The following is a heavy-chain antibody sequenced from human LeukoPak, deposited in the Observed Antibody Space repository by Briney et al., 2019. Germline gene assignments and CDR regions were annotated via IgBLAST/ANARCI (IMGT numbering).Heavy chain of an antibody. Sequence: GGSLRLSCAASGFTFSTFYMHWVRQVPGKGLVWVSLMNTDGTDTAYADSVKGRFTISRDNARNTLYLQMNSLRADDTAMYYCARDGDRINTLRGVYWLDYWGQGILVPVSS. J-gene: IGHJ4*02. CDR1: GFTFSTFY. V-gene: IGHV3-74*01. D-gene: IGHD3-10*01. CDR2: MNTDGTDT. CDR3: ARDGDRINTLRGVYWLDY.